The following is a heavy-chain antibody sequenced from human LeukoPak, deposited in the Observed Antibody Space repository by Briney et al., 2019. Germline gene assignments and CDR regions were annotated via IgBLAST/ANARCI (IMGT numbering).Heavy chain of an antibody. CDR3: ARQIASAGTAGFDF. J-gene: IGHJ4*02. CDR1: GGSISSYY. V-gene: IGHV4-4*07. Sequence: SETLSLTCTVSGGSISSYYWSWIRQPAGKGLEWIGRIYSTGSTNYNPSLKSRVTMSVDTSKNQFSLRLKSVTAADTAVYYCARQIASAGTAGFDFWGQGALVTVSS. CDR2: IYSTGST. D-gene: IGHD6-13*01.